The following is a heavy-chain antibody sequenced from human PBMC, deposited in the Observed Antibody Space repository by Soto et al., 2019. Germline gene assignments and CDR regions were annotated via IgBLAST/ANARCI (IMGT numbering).Heavy chain of an antibody. CDR2: ITDSDTT. Sequence: GGSLRLSCAASGFTISSYAMSWVRQAPGKGLEWVSTITDSDTTYYADSVKGRFTISRDNSRNTLYLQVNSLRAEDSAAYYCEKAGGISYYYYMDVWGKGTTVTVSS. D-gene: IGHD1-1*01. CDR3: EKAGGISYYYYMDV. V-gene: IGHV3-23*01. CDR1: GFTISSYA. J-gene: IGHJ6*03.